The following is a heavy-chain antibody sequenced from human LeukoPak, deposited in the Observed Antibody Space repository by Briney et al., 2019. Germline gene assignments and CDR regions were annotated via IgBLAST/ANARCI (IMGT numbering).Heavy chain of an antibody. V-gene: IGHV3-53*01. CDR3: ASRSDPSRIDY. CDR2: IYSGGST. Sequence: GGSLRLSWAASGFTVSSNYMSWVRQAPGKGLEWVSVIYSGGSTYYADSVKGRFTISRDNSKNTLYLQMNSLRAEDTAVYYCASRSDPSRIDYWGQGTLVTVSS. J-gene: IGHJ4*02. CDR1: GFTVSSNY. D-gene: IGHD6-13*01.